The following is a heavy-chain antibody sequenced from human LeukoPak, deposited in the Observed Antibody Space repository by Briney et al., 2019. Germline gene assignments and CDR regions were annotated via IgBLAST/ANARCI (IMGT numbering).Heavy chain of an antibody. D-gene: IGHD3-10*01. J-gene: IGHJ5*02. CDR2: IKQDGSEK. V-gene: IGHV3-7*01. Sequence: PGGSLRLSCAASGFTFSSYAMSWVRQAPGKGLEWVANIKQDGSEKYYVDSVKGRFTISRDNAKNSLYLQMNSLRAEDTAVYYCARDGGVYYYGSGPWFDPWGQGTLVTVSS. CDR1: GFTFSSYA. CDR3: ARDGGVYYYGSGPWFDP.